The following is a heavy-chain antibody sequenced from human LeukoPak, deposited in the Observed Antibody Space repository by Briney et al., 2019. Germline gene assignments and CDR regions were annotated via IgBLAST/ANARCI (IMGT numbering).Heavy chain of an antibody. CDR1: GYSTSSDYC. Sequence: PSETLSLTCFVSGYSTSSDYCWGWNRQPPGRGLEWIGSICHSGRTYYKPSLKSRVTISADTAKNQFSLKVTSVTAADTAVYYCARERSSVVDHGIDYWGQGFLVTVSS. V-gene: IGHV4-38-2*02. J-gene: IGHJ4*02. CDR3: ARERSSVVDHGIDY. CDR2: ICHSGRT. D-gene: IGHD2-21*01.